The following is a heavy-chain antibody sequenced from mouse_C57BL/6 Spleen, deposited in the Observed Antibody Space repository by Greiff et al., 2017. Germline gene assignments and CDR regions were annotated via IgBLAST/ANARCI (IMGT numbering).Heavy chain of an antibody. CDR2: IYPGSGST. V-gene: IGHV1-55*01. D-gene: IGHD2-3*01. J-gene: IGHJ2*01. Sequence: VQLQQPGAELVKPGASVKMSCKASGYTFTSYWITWVKQRPGQGLEWIGDIYPGSGSTNYNEKFKSKATLTVDTSSSTAYMQLSSLTSEDSAVYYCARSYDGYYGNYFDYWGQGTTLTVSS. CDR3: ARSYDGYYGNYFDY. CDR1: GYTFTSYW.